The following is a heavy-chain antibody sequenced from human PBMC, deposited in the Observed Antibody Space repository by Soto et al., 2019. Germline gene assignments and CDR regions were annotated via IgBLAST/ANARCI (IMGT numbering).Heavy chain of an antibody. Sequence: GGSLRLSCAASGFTFSSYGMHWVRQAPGKGLEWVAVISYDGSNKYYADSVKGRFTISRDNSKNTLYLQMNSLRAEDTAVYYCAKGPYTAMVAAIDYWGQGTLVTVSS. J-gene: IGHJ4*02. CDR1: GFTFSSYG. CDR3: AKGPYTAMVAAIDY. V-gene: IGHV3-30*18. CDR2: ISYDGSNK. D-gene: IGHD5-18*01.